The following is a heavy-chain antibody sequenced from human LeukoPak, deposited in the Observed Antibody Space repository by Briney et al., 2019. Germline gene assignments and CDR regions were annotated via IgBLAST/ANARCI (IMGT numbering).Heavy chain of an antibody. J-gene: IGHJ6*03. CDR3: ARRGGDGTGMNYYYYMDV. D-gene: IGHD2-21*02. Sequence: SETLSLTCTVSGGSISSGSYYWGWIRQPPGKGLEWIGSIYYSGGTYYNPSLKSRVTISVDTSKNQFSLKLSSVTAADTAVYYCARRGGDGTGMNYYYYMDVWGKGTTVTVSS. V-gene: IGHV4-39*07. CDR2: IYYSGGT. CDR1: GGSISSGSYY.